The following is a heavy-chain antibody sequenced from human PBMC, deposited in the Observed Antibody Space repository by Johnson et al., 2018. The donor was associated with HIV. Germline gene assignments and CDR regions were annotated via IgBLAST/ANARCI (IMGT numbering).Heavy chain of an antibody. CDR2: IYSGGST. CDR1: GCTFSRND. CDR3: TRGSFTDDAFDV. V-gene: IGHV3-66*02. D-gene: IGHD1-26*01. J-gene: IGHJ3*01. Sequence: VQVVESGGGVVQPGGSLRLSCEASGCTFSRNDMHWVRQGTGQGLEWVSVIYSGGSTYYADSVKGRFTISRDTSKNMLYLQMNSLRPEDTAVYYCTRGSFTDDAFDVGGLGTMVTVSS.